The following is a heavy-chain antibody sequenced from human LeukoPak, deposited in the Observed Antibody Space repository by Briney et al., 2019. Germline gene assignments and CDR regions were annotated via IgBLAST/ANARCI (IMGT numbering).Heavy chain of an antibody. CDR2: IYYSGST. J-gene: IGHJ6*04. CDR1: GDSISSGSYY. CDR3: ARDIVEAMDV. Sequence: KPSQTLSLTCTVSGDSISSGSYYWSWIRQPPGKGLEWIGYIYYSGSTNYNPSLKSRVTISVDTSKNQFSLKLSSVTAADTAVYYCARDIVEAMDVWGKGTTVTVSS. D-gene: IGHD2-15*01. V-gene: IGHV4-61*01.